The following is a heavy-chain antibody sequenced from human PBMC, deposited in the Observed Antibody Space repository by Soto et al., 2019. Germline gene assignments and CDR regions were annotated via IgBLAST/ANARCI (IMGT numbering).Heavy chain of an antibody. D-gene: IGHD6-13*01. J-gene: IGHJ4*02. CDR1: GFTFSSYG. CDR2: ISYDGINK. Sequence: VQLVESGGGVVQPGRSLRLSCAASGFTFSSYGMHWVRQAPGMGREWVAVISYDGINKYYADSVKGRFTISRDNSMNTLYLRMNSLRAEDTAVYYCAYVQYSSSWYSAFDYWGQGTLVTVSS. CDR3: AYVQYSSSWYSAFDY. V-gene: IGHV3-30*03.